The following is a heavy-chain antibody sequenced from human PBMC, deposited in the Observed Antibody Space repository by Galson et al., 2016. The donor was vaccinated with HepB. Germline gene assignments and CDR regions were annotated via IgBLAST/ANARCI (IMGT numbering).Heavy chain of an antibody. J-gene: IGHJ4*02. D-gene: IGHD3-9*01. CDR1: GGSMSSSSYH. CDR3: ARAPHHDILTGFDN. V-gene: IGHV4-39*01. Sequence: SETLSLTCTVSGGSMSSSSYHWGWIRQPPGKGLEWIGSIFYSGTTYYNPSLKSRVTISVDTSKNQFSLRVSSVTAADTAVYYCARAPHHDILTGFDNWGQGTLVTVSS. CDR2: IFYSGTT.